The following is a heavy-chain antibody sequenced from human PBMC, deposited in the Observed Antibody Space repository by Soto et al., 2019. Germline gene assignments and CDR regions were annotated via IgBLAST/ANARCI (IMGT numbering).Heavy chain of an antibody. D-gene: IGHD3-3*01. J-gene: IGHJ6*03. CDR2: IRSKAYGGTT. CDR1: GFTFGDYA. Sequence: PGGSLRLSCTASGFTFGDYAMSWFRQAPGKGLEWVGFIRSKAYGGTTEYAASVKGRFTISRDDSKSIAYLQMDSLKTEDTAVYWARVVIENYYYYYMDVWGKGTTVTVSS. CDR3: RVVIENYYYYYMDV. V-gene: IGHV3-49*03.